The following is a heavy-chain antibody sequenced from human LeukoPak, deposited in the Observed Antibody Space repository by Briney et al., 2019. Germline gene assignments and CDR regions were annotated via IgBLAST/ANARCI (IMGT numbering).Heavy chain of an antibody. CDR1: GGSISSSSYY. CDR3: ARTMADRFCSSTSCYFSWFDP. CDR2: IYYSGST. V-gene: IGHV4-39*07. Sequence: SETLSLTCTVSGGSISSSSYYWGWLRQPPGKGLEWIGSIYYSGSTYYNPSLKSRVTISVDTSKNQFSLKLSSVTAADTAVYYCARTMADRFCSSTSCYFSWFDPWGQGTLVTVSS. D-gene: IGHD2-2*01. J-gene: IGHJ5*02.